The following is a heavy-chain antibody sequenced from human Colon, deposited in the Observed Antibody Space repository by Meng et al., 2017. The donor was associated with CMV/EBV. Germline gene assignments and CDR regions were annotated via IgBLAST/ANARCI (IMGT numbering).Heavy chain of an antibody. V-gene: IGHV4-39*07. Sequence: QVELLSSGPGLVKPSDTLSLTCPVSGGSISRSSYYWGWIRQPPGKGLEWIGSIYYSGSTYYNPSLKSRVTISVDTSKNQFSLKLSSVTAADTAVYYCARAAAAGEYYFDYWGQGTLVTVSS. J-gene: IGHJ4*02. CDR1: GGSISRSSYY. CDR3: ARAAAAGEYYFDY. D-gene: IGHD6-13*01. CDR2: IYYSGST.